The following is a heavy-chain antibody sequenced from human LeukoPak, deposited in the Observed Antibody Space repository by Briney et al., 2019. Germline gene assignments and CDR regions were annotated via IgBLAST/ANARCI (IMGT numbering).Heavy chain of an antibody. CDR3: ANPVSNYYDSSGYYWDWFDP. D-gene: IGHD3-22*01. CDR2: ISGSGGNT. V-gene: IGHV3-23*01. J-gene: IGHJ5*02. Sequence: GGSLALSCAASGFTFSSYAMSWVRQAPGKGLEWVSAISGSGGNTYYADSVKGRFTISRDNSKNTLYLQMNSLRAEDTAVYYCANPVSNYYDSSGYYWDWFDPWGQGTLVTVSS. CDR1: GFTFSSYA.